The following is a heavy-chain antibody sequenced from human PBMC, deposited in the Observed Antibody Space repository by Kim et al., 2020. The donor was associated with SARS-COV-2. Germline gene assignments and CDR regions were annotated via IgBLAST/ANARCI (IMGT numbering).Heavy chain of an antibody. CDR3: ARDFWWVVDY. Sequence: GGSLRLSCSASGFTFTSYAMHWVRQAPGKGLEWVAVISNDGNNRFYADFVKGRFTMSRDNTKNTLYLEMNSLRPDDTAVYYCARDFWWVVDYWGQGTLVTLSS. CDR1: GFTFTSYA. J-gene: IGHJ4*02. V-gene: IGHV3-30*04. D-gene: IGHD2-8*02. CDR2: ISNDGNNR.